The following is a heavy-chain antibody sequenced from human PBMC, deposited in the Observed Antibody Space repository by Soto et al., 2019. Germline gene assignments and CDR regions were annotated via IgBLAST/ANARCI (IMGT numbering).Heavy chain of an antibody. D-gene: IGHD3-9*01. CDR2: IIRIFGTA. J-gene: IGHJ4*02. CDR1: GGTFSSYA. V-gene: IGHV1-69*12. CDR3: ARGGLGYYMLDGSTYFGY. Sequence: QVQLVQSGAEVKKPGSSVKVSCKASGGTFSSYAISWVRQAPGQGLEWMGGIIRIFGTANYAQKFQGRVTITADESKSKAYMGRGSVRSEDTAVYYCARGGLGYYMLDGSTYFGYWGQGTLVTVS.